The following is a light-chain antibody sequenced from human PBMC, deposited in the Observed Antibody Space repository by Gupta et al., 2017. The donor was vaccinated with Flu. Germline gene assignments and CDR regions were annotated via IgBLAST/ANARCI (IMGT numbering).Light chain of an antibody. CDR3: HQYYDCPYT. CDR1: QSVLYRSNIKDD. Sequence: SLGERDTISCKASQSVLYRSNIKDDLAWFQQKPGQPPKLLIYCASIRESGVPDRFSGSGSGTEFTLSISSLEAEDFAVYYCHQYYDCPYTFGRGTTLEIK. CDR2: CAS. V-gene: IGKV4-1*01. J-gene: IGKJ2*01.